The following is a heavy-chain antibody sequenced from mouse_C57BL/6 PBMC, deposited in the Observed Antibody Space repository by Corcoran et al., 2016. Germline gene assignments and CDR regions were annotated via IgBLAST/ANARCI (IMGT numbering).Heavy chain of an antibody. CDR3: ARREKLLPYAMDY. CDR1: GYTFTTYG. D-gene: IGHD1-1*01. V-gene: IGHV9-3*01. J-gene: IGHJ4*01. Sequence: QIQLVQSGPELKKPGETVKISCKASGYTFTTYGMSWVKQAPGKGLKWMGWINTYSGVPTYADDFKGRFAFSLETSASTAYLQINNLKNEDTATYCCARREKLLPYAMDYWGQGTSVTVSS. CDR2: INTYSGVP.